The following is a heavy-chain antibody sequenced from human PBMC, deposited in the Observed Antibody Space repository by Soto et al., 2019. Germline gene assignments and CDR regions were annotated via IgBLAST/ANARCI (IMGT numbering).Heavy chain of an antibody. V-gene: IGHV3-30-3*01. Sequence: QEQLVESGGGVVQPGRSLRLSCAASRFSFSDCAMHWVRQAPGKGLEWVAVISYDGDKQYYTDSVKGRFTISRDNSKNTLYLEMNSLSIEETALYYCARGPASSGYYSDLDWYFDLWGRGTLVTVSS. CDR1: RFSFSDCA. D-gene: IGHD3-22*01. CDR3: ARGPASSGYYSDLDWYFDL. CDR2: ISYDGDKQ. J-gene: IGHJ2*01.